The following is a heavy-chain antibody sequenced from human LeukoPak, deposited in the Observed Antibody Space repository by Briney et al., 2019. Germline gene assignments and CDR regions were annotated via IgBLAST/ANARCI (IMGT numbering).Heavy chain of an antibody. CDR3: ARVSGGSYYFYYFDY. V-gene: IGHV5-51*01. CDR2: IYPGDSDT. CDR1: GYSFTSYW. Sequence: GESLKISCKGSGYSFTSYWIGWVRQMPGKGLEWMGIIYPGDSDTRYSPSFQGQVTISADKSISTAYLQWSSLKASDTAMYYCARVSGGSYYFYYFDYWGQGTLVTVSS. D-gene: IGHD1-26*01. J-gene: IGHJ4*02.